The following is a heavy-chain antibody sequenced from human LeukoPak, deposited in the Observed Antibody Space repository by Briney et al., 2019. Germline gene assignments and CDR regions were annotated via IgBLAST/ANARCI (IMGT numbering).Heavy chain of an antibody. CDR3: AKDDVLLWFGESQPVFYFDY. D-gene: IGHD3-10*01. CDR2: ISGSGGST. V-gene: IGHV3-23*01. CDR1: GFTFSSYA. J-gene: IGHJ4*02. Sequence: GGSLRLSCAASGFTFSSYAMSWVRQAPGKGLEWVSAISGSGGSTYYADSVKGRFTISRDNPKNTLYLQMNSLRAEDTAVYYCAKDDVLLWFGESQPVFYFDYWGQGTLVTVSS.